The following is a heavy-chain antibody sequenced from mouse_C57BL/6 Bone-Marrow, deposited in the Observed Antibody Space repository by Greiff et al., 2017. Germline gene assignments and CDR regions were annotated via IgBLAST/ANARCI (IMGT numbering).Heavy chain of an antibody. CDR2: IDPENGDP. CDR3: TTHDGYSYYFDY. D-gene: IGHD2-3*01. Sequence: VQLQQSGAELVRPGASVKLSCTASGFNIKDDYMHWVKQRPEQGLEWIGWIDPENGDPEYASKFQGKATITADTSSNTAYLQLSSLTSEDTAVYYCTTHDGYSYYFDYWGQGTTLTVSS. CDR1: GFNIKDDY. V-gene: IGHV14-4*01. J-gene: IGHJ2*01.